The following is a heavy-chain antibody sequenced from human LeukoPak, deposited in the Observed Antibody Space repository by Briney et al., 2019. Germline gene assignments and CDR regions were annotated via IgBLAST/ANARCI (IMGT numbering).Heavy chain of an antibody. CDR1: GFTFSSYA. J-gene: IGHJ4*02. Sequence: GGSPRLSCAASGFTFSSYAMSWVRQAPGKGLERVSAISGSGGSTYYADSVKGRFTISRDNSKNTLYLQMNSLRAEDTAVYYCAKGGGGGIAARPRYYFDYWGQGTLVTVSS. V-gene: IGHV3-23*01. CDR2: ISGSGGST. D-gene: IGHD6-6*01. CDR3: AKGGGGGIAARPRYYFDY.